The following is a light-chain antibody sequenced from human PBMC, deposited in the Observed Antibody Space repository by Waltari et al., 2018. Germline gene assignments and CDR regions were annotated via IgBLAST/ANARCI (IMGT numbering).Light chain of an antibody. V-gene: IGKV3-11*01. CDR2: DTS. Sequence: EIVLTQSPATLSLSPGERATLSCRASQSVRSYLAWYQQKPGQAPRLLIYDTSNRASGIPARFSGSGSGTDFSLSISSLEPEDFAVYYCQQFYSTPLTFGGGTKVEIK. CDR3: QQFYSTPLT. CDR1: QSVRSY. J-gene: IGKJ4*01.